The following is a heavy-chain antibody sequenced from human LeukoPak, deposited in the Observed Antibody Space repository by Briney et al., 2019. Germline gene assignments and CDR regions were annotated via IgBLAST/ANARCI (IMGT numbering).Heavy chain of an antibody. Sequence: SETLSLTCTVSGDSISNSSSFYWGWIRQPPGKGLEWIGSIYYSGTTYYNLSLKSRVTISIDTSKNQFSLKLSSVTAADTAVYYCARLRGTRFVGIWGQGTMVTVSS. V-gene: IGHV4-39*01. J-gene: IGHJ3*02. CDR2: IYYSGTT. CDR3: ARLRGTRFVGI. CDR1: GDSISNSSSFY. D-gene: IGHD1-1*01.